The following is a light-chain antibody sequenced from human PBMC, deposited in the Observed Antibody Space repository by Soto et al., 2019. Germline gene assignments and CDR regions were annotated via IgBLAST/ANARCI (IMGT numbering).Light chain of an antibody. CDR1: QNVNDY. J-gene: IGKJ5*01. CDR3: QQYNSYSIT. CDR2: KAS. V-gene: IGKV1-5*03. Sequence: DIHMTQTPSTLSSSVGDRVTINCRASQNVNDYLAWYQQKPGNSPKVLIYKASSLESGVPSRFSGSGSGAEFTLTISSLQPDDFATYYCQQYNSYSITFGQGTRLEIK.